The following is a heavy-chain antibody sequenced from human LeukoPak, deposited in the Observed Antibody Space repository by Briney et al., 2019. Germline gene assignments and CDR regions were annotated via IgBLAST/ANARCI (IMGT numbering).Heavy chain of an antibody. D-gene: IGHD5-12*01. Sequence: GGSLRLSCAASGFTFNTYAMSWVRQAPGKGLEWVSNINQDGSEKYYVDSVKGRFTISRDNAKNSLYLQMNSLRAEDTAVYYCARRSGYGYYYYYAMDVWGQGTTVTVSS. CDR3: ARRSGYGYYYYYAMDV. V-gene: IGHV3-7*01. J-gene: IGHJ6*02. CDR2: INQDGSEK. CDR1: GFTFNTYA.